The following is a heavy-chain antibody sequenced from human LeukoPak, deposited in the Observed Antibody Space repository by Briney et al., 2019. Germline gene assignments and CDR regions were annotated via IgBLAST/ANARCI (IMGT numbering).Heavy chain of an antibody. D-gene: IGHD4-11*01. V-gene: IGHV4-34*01. CDR2: INHSGST. CDR1: GGSFSGYY. J-gene: IGHJ4*02. CDR3: ARGYSNYDAAAN. Sequence: PSDTLSLTCAVYGGSFSGYYWSWIRQPPGKGLEWIGEINHSGSTNYNPSLKSRVTISVDTSKNQFSLKLSSVTAADTAVYYCARGYSNYDAAANWGQGTLVTVSS.